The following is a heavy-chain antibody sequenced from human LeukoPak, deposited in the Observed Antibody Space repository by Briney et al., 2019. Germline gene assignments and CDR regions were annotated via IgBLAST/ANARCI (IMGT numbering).Heavy chain of an antibody. Sequence: SETLSLTCTVSGGSISSSSYYWGWIRQPPGKGLEWIGSIYYSGSTYYNPPLKSRVTISVDTSKNQFSLKLSSVTAADTAVYYCANGYYPSIWGQGTMVTVSS. CDR2: IYYSGST. CDR3: ANGYYPSI. CDR1: GGSISSSSYY. J-gene: IGHJ3*02. V-gene: IGHV4-39*01. D-gene: IGHD3-22*01.